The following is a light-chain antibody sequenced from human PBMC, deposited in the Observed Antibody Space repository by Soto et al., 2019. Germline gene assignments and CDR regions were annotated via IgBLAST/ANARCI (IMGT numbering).Light chain of an antibody. CDR2: EVN. CDR3: SSYTTISTYV. J-gene: IGLJ1*01. CDR1: SSDVGYYNR. V-gene: IGLV2-18*02. Sequence: QSALTQPPSVSGSPGQSVTISCTGTSSDVGYYNRVSWYQQPPGTAPKLMIYEVNNRPSGVPDRFSGSKSGTTASLTISGLQAEDEADYYCSSYTTISTYVFGTGTKLTVL.